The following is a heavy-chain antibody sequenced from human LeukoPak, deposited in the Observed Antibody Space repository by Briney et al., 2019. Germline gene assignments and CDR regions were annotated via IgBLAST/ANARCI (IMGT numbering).Heavy chain of an antibody. CDR3: ARTRTGDSDY. J-gene: IGHJ4*02. D-gene: IGHD1/OR15-1a*01. V-gene: IGHV3-23*01. CDR1: GFTFSTYA. CDR2: ISGSGGST. Sequence: GGSLRLSCAASGFTFSTYAMSWVRQAPGKGLEWVLTISGSGGSTYYADSVKGRFTISRDNSKNTLYLQMNSLRADDTAVYYCARTRTGDSDYWGQGTLVTVSS.